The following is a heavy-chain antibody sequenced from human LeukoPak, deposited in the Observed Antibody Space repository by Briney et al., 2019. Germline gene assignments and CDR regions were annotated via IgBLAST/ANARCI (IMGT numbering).Heavy chain of an antibody. D-gene: IGHD4-11*01. Sequence: PGGSLRLSCAASGFTFDDYGMSWVRQAPGKGLEWVSGINWNGGSTGYADSVKGRFTISRDNAKNSLYLQMNSLRAEDTALYYCAREPATTVTYYFDYWGQGTLVTVSS. CDR3: AREPATTVTYYFDY. V-gene: IGHV3-20*04. CDR2: INWNGGST. J-gene: IGHJ4*02. CDR1: GFTFDDYG.